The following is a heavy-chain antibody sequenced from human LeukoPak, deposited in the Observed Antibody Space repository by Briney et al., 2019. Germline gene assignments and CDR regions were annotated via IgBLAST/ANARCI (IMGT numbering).Heavy chain of an antibody. D-gene: IGHD3-3*01. CDR2: ISSSSSYI. V-gene: IGHV3-21*01. J-gene: IGHJ6*02. CDR1: GFTFSSYS. Sequence: GGSLRLSCAASGFTFSSYSMNWVRQAPGKGLEWVSSISSSSSYIYYANSVKGRFTITRDNAKNSLYLQMSSLRAEDTAVYYCASAGSAGFFGVPPPYYYYGMDVWGQGTTVTVSS. CDR3: ASAGSAGFFGVPPPYYYYGMDV.